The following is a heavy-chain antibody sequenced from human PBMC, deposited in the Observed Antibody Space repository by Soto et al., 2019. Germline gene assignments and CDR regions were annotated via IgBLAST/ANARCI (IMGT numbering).Heavy chain of an antibody. Sequence: EVQLAESGGGLVEPGGSLRLSCAGSGITLSNAWMNWVRQAAGKGLEWVGRIRSKGDGGAKEYAAPVKGRFTFSRDASETTLFLQMSALKPEDTGVYFCTSTRPGTNVFDMWGPGTMVIVSS. V-gene: IGHV3-15*01. CDR2: IRSKGDGGAK. D-gene: IGHD1-1*01. CDR1: GITLSNAW. CDR3: TSTRPGTNVFDM. J-gene: IGHJ3*02.